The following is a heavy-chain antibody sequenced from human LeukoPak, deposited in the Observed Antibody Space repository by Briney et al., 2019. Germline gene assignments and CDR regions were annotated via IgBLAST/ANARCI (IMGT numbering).Heavy chain of an antibody. CDR3: ARLGAPYSSSWSFFDY. Sequence: SETLSLTCAVSGSSISSGYYWGWIRQPPGKGLEWIGTIYHSGSTYYSPSLKSRVTISVDTPKNQFSLKLSSVTAADAAVYYCARLGAPYSSSWSFFDYWGQGTLVTVSS. CDR2: IYHSGST. D-gene: IGHD6-13*01. J-gene: IGHJ4*02. V-gene: IGHV4-38-2*01. CDR1: GSSISSGYY.